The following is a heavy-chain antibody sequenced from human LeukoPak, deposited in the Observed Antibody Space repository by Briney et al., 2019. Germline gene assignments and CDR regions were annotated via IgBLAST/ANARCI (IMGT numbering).Heavy chain of an antibody. V-gene: IGHV3-7*01. J-gene: IGHJ6*02. CDR1: GFTFSESW. CDR3: ATYTNWVAGDV. Sequence: GSLSLSCAASGFTFSESWMNWVRQAPGQGLEWVAAIKEDGSEKDYVDSVKGRFTISRDNAKNSLYLQMNNLRADDTAVYYCATYTNWVAGDVWGQGTTVSVS. CDR2: IKEDGSEK. D-gene: IGHD2-8*01.